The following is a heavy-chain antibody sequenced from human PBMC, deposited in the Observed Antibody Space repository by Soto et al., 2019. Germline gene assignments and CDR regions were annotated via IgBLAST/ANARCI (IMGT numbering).Heavy chain of an antibody. CDR2: INTHNGNT. Sequence: ASVKVSCKASGYTFTTYGISWVRQAPGQGLEWLGWINTHNGNTNYAQNLQGRVIMTADTSTSTAYMELRSLRSDDTAIYYCTREGSAPYYYYGMDAGGQGTTVTVS. J-gene: IGHJ6*02. CDR3: TREGSAPYYYYGMDA. V-gene: IGHV1-18*01. CDR1: GYTFTTYG. D-gene: IGHD3-10*01.